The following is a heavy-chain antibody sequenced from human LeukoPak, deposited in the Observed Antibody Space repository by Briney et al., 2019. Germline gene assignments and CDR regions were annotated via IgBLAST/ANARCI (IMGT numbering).Heavy chain of an antibody. D-gene: IGHD6-13*01. J-gene: IGHJ6*03. V-gene: IGHV3-48*04. CDR3: AKELGGYSSSWAYYYYMDV. CDR1: GFTFSSYS. Sequence: GGSLRLSCAASGFTFSSYSMNWVRQAPGRGLEWVSYISGSSSIIYYADSMKGRFTVSRDNAKNSLFLQMNSLRAEDTAVYYCAKELGGYSSSWAYYYYMDVWGKGTTVTVSS. CDR2: ISGSSSII.